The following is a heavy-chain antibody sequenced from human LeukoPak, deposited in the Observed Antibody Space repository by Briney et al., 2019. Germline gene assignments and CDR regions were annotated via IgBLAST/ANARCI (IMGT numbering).Heavy chain of an antibody. J-gene: IGHJ5*02. D-gene: IGHD2-15*01. CDR2: IYYSGST. CDR3: ARAYCSGGSCYSSRGMLDP. V-gene: IGHV4-59*01. Sequence: PSETLSLTCTVSGGSISSYYWSWLRQPPGKGLEWIGYIYYSGSTNYNPSLKSRVTISLDTSKNQFPLNLTSVTAADTAVYYCARAYCSGGSCYSSRGMLDPWGQGTLVTVSS. CDR1: GGSISSYY.